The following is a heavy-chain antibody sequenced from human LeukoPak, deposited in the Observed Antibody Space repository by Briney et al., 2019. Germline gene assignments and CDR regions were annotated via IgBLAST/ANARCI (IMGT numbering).Heavy chain of an antibody. CDR1: GFTFSSYW. Sequence: GGSLRLSCAASGFTFSSYWMHWVRQAPGKGLEWVSSISSSSSYIYYADSVKGRFTISRDNAKNSLYLQMNSLRAEDTAVYYCARDPPRYYYDSSGSLDYWGQGTLVTVSS. CDR3: ARDPPRYYYDSSGSLDY. D-gene: IGHD3-22*01. J-gene: IGHJ4*02. V-gene: IGHV3-21*01. CDR2: ISSSSSYI.